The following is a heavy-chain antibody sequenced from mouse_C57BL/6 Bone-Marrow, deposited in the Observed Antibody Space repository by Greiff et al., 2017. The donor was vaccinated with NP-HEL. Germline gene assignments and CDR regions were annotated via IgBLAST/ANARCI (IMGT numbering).Heavy chain of an antibody. CDR1: GFTFSSYG. Sequence: VQLKESGGDLVKPGGSLKLSCAASGFTFSSYGMSWVRQTPDKRLEWVATISSGGSYTYYPDSVKGRFTISRDNAKNTLYLQMSSLKSEDTAMYYCARQGLRLFDYWGQGTTLTVSS. V-gene: IGHV5-6*01. J-gene: IGHJ2*01. D-gene: IGHD2-4*01. CDR3: ARQGLRLFDY. CDR2: ISSGGSYT.